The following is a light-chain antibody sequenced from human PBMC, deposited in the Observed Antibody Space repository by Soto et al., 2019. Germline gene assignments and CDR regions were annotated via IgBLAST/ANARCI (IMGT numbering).Light chain of an antibody. J-gene: IGKJ1*01. CDR1: QSITGW. CDR2: KAS. CDR3: QQYNSYPWT. Sequence: DIQMTQSPSTLSASVGDRVTITCRASQSITGWLAWSQQKPGKAPKLLIYKASSLETGVPSRFSGSGSGSEFSRTISSLQPDDFATYYCQQYNSYPWTFGQGTKVEIK. V-gene: IGKV1-5*03.